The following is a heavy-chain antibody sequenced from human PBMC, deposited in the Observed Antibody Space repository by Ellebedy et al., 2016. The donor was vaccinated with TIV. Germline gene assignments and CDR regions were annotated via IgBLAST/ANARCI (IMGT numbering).Heavy chain of an antibody. V-gene: IGHV1-3*01. Sequence: KFQGRVTITRDTSASTAYMELSSLRSEDTAVYYCARHTHYYDSSGYQTRVDVWGQGTTVTVSS. J-gene: IGHJ6*02. CDR3: ARHTHYYDSSGYQTRVDV. D-gene: IGHD3-22*01.